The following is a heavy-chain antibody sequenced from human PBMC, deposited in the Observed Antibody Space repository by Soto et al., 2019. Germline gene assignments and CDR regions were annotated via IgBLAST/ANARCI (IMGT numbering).Heavy chain of an antibody. J-gene: IGHJ6*02. CDR1: GGPFSGCA. CDR2: ISSNGVYR. CDR3: LTWSHKVLTGPDGYGMDV. Sequence: GGSLRLSCAASGGPFSGCALSWVRQAPGGGLEWVSGISSNGVYRNCAYSWRGRFAISRDNSNNMLYLQMSRLRAEDSAIYYCLTWSHKVLTGPDGYGMDVWGQGTTVTVSS. D-gene: IGHD3-9*01. V-gene: IGHV3-23*01.